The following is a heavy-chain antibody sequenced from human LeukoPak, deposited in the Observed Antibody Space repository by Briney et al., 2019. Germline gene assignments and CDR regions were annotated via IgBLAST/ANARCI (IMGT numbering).Heavy chain of an antibody. J-gene: IGHJ4*02. CDR1: GFTVSSNY. CDR3: ASSGQQQLVPSIDY. V-gene: IGHV3-66*01. Sequence: GGSLRLSCAVSGFTVSSNYMSWVRQAPGKGLEWVSVIYSGGSTYYADSVKGRFTISRDNSKNTLYLQMNSLRAEDTAVYYCASSGQQQLVPSIDYWGQGTLVTVSS. CDR2: IYSGGST. D-gene: IGHD6-13*01.